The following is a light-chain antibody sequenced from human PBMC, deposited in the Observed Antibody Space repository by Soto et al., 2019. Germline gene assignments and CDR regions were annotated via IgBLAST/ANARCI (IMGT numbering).Light chain of an antibody. Sequence: DIQMTQSPSSLSASVGDSVTVTCRASQPIGTSLHWYQQKAGKAPRVLISSASRLQSGVSSRFSGSGSGTHFTLTISSLRPEDSASYYCLQGYNSFWTFGQGSKV. CDR3: LQGYNSFWT. J-gene: IGKJ1*01. CDR2: SAS. V-gene: IGKV1-39*01. CDR1: QPIGTS.